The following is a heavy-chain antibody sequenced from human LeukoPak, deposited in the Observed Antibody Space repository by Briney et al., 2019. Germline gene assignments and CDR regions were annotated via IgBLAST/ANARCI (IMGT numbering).Heavy chain of an antibody. J-gene: IGHJ5*02. CDR1: GFTFGDYA. CDR2: IRSKAYGGTT. D-gene: IGHD3-10*01. Sequence: PGRSLRLSCTASGFTFGDYAMSWVRQAPGKGLEWVGFIRSKAYGGTTEYAASVKGRFTISRDDSKSIAYLQMNSLETEDTAVYYCTRSYMVRGVMNWFDPWGQGTLVTVSS. CDR3: TRSYMVRGVMNWFDP. V-gene: IGHV3-49*04.